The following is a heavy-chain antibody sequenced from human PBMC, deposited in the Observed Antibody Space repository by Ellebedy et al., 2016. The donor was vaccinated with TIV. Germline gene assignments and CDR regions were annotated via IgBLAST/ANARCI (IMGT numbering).Heavy chain of an antibody. CDR3: ARHGLGIAALPFFQHGTDV. D-gene: IGHD6-13*01. Sequence: SETLSLXCTVSGGSISNNNYYWGWIRQPPGKGLEWIGSFYYGGTIYYSPSLKSRGTISLDTSKNQFSLTLTSVTAADTAVYYCARHGLGIAALPFFQHGTDVWGQGTTVTVS. V-gene: IGHV4-39*01. J-gene: IGHJ6*02. CDR2: FYYGGTI. CDR1: GGSISNNNYY.